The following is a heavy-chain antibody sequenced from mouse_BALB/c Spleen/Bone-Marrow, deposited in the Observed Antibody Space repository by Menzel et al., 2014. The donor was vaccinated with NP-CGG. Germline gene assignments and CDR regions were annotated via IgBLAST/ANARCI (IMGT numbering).Heavy chain of an antibody. CDR2: VNPYIDDS. Sequence: VHVKQSGPELVKPGASVKMSCKASGYTFTSYLIHWVKQKPGHGLVWIGYVNPYIDDSMYNENLKGKATLTSDKSSSXAYMDLSSLTYHNSDVYYCVRYYRYDGLFYYDMDAWGQGTSVTGSS. J-gene: IGHJ4*01. CDR1: GYTFTSYL. V-gene: IGHV1-14*01. D-gene: IGHD2-12*01. CDR3: VRYYRYDGLFYYDMDA.